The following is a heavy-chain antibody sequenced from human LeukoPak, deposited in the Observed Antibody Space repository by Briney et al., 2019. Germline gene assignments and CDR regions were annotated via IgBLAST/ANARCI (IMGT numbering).Heavy chain of an antibody. CDR2: ISSSSSYI. J-gene: IGHJ4*02. CDR1: GFTFSSYS. D-gene: IGHD3-3*01. CDR3: ARDGAYDFWSGYQPDY. V-gene: IGHV3-21*01. Sequence: PGGSLRLSCAASGFTFSSYSMNWVRQAPGKGLEWVSSISSSSSYIYYADSVKGRFTISRDNAKNSLYLQTNSLRAEDTAVYYCARDGAYDFWSGYQPDYWGQGTLVTVSS.